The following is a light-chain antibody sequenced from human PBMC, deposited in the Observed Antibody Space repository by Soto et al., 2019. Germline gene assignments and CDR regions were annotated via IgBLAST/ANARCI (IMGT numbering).Light chain of an antibody. CDR1: SSDVGGYNY. CDR3: CSYAGSYTYV. CDR2: DVS. J-gene: IGLJ1*01. Sequence: QSVLTQPRSVSGSPGQSVTISCTGTSSDVGGYNYVSWYQQHRGKAPKLMIYDVSKRPSGVPDRFSGSKSGNTASLTISGLQAEDEADYYCCSYAGSYTYVFGTGTKV. V-gene: IGLV2-11*01.